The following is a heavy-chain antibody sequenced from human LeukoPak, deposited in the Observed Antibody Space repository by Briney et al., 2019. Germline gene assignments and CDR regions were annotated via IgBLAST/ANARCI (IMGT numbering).Heavy chain of an antibody. CDR3: ARGWRWFGELLPDSDY. D-gene: IGHD3-10*01. CDR2: ISSSSSTI. V-gene: IGHV3-48*02. J-gene: IGHJ4*02. Sequence: GGSLRLSCAASGFTFSSYSMNWVRQAPGKGLEWVSYISSSSSTIYYADSVKGRFTISRDNAKNSLYLQMNSLRDEDTAVYYCARGWRWFGELLPDSDYWGQGTLVTVSS. CDR1: GFTFSSYS.